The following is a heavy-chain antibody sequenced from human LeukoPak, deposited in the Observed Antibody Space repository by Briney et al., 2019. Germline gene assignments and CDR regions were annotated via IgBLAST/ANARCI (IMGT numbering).Heavy chain of an antibody. V-gene: IGHV4-61*02. CDR2: IYTSGST. Sequence: KPSETLSLTCTVSGGSISSGSYYWSWIRQPAGKGLEWIGRIYTSGSTNYNPSLKSRVTISVDTSKNQFSLKLSSVTAADTAVYYCAVIWSGYYTGIGSYFQHWGQGTLVTDSS. CDR3: AVIWSGYYTGIGSYFQH. D-gene: IGHD3-3*01. CDR1: GGSISSGSYY. J-gene: IGHJ1*01.